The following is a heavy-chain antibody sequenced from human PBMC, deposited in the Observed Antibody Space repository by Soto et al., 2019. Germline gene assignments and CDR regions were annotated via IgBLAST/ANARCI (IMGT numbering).Heavy chain of an antibody. D-gene: IGHD3-10*01. Sequence: GGSLRLSCAASGFNFRNFALSWVRQAPGKGLDWVSTIIGSGGDTHYADSVKGRFTISRDNPKNALYLQIDSLRAEDTAVYYCARLQGATRGAFDMWGQGTMVTVSS. CDR3: ARLQGATRGAFDM. V-gene: IGHV3-23*01. CDR1: GFNFRNFA. J-gene: IGHJ3*02. CDR2: IIGSGGDT.